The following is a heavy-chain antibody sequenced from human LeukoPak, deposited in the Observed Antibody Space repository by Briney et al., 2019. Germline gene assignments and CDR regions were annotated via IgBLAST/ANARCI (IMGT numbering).Heavy chain of an antibody. CDR3: AREAGNPAGDAFDI. CDR1: GFTFSNYN. Sequence: GGSLRLSCVTAGFTFSNYNMNWVRQAPGKGLEWVPSITRSSGYVYYADSVKGRFTISRDNAENSLYLQMNSLRAEDTAVYYCAREAGNPAGDAFDIWGQGTMVTVSS. J-gene: IGHJ3*02. D-gene: IGHD6-19*01. V-gene: IGHV3-21*01. CDR2: ITRSSGYV.